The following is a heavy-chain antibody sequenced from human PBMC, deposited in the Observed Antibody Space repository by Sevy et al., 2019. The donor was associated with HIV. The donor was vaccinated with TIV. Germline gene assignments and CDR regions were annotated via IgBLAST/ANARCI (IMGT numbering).Heavy chain of an antibody. CDR1: GFTVSSNY. J-gene: IGHJ4*02. CDR2: IYSGGST. V-gene: IGHV3-66*01. Sequence: GGSLRLSCAASGFTVSSNYMSWVRQTPGKGLEWVSVIYSGGSTYYADSVKGRFTISRDNSKNTLYLQMNSLSAEDTAVYYCARAFPFDYWGQRTLVTVSS. CDR3: ARAFPFDY.